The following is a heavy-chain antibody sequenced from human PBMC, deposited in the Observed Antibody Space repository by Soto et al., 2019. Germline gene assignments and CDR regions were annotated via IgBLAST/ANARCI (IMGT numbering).Heavy chain of an antibody. D-gene: IGHD3-16*02. J-gene: IGHJ5*02. Sequence: PGGSLRLSCAASGFTFINAWMSWVRQAPGKGLEWVGRIKSKTAGGTTDYAAPVKGRFTISRDDSKNTLYLQMNSLKTEDTAVYHCTRDGTITFGGVLVPNWFDPWGQGTLVTVSS. V-gene: IGHV3-15*01. CDR2: IKSKTAGGTT. CDR3: TRDGTITFGGVLVPNWFDP. CDR1: GFTFINAW.